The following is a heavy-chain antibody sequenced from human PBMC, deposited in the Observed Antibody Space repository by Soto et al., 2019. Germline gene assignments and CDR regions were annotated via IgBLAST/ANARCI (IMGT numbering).Heavy chain of an antibody. CDR1: GLSFSTYE. D-gene: IGHD2-2*01. V-gene: IGHV3-48*03. CDR2: ISVSGNII. Sequence: GFLRISCAASGLSFSTYEFNWVRQAPGRGLEWISYISVSGNIIKYAESVKGRFTISRDNAENSLHLHMSNLRVDDTALYFCARDTMRASAAASLDYWGQGTQVTVSS. CDR3: ARDTMRASAAASLDY. J-gene: IGHJ4*02.